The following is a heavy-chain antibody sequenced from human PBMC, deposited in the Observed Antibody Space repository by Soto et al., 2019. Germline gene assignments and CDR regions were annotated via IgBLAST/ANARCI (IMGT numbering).Heavy chain of an antibody. CDR1: GSSISTYY. V-gene: IGHV4-59*01. CDR3: AKVYDFWSGYYYFDY. CDR2: ISYSGST. J-gene: IGHJ4*02. Sequence: SETLSLTCTVSGSSISTYYWSWIRQPPGKGLELIGYISYSGSTNYNPSLKSRVTISVDTSKNQFSLKLSSVTAADTAVYYCAKVYDFWSGYYYFDYWGQGTLVTVSS. D-gene: IGHD3-3*01.